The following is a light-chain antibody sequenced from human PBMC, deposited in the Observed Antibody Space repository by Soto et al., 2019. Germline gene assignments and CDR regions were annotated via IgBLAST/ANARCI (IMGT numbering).Light chain of an antibody. J-gene: IGKJ2*01. CDR3: QQYGSSPYT. V-gene: IGKV3-20*01. CDR1: QSVRNSY. CDR2: GAS. Sequence: EILLTQSPGTLSLSPGERATLSCRAIQSVRNSYLAWYQQKPGQAPRLLIYGASGRATGIPDSFRGSGSGTDFTLTISRLEPEDFAVYYCQQYGSSPYTFGQGTKLEI.